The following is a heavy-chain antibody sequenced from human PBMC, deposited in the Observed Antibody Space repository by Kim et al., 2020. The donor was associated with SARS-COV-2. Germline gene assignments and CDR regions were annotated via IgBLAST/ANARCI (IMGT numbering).Heavy chain of an antibody. V-gene: IGHV3-21*01. D-gene: IGHD3-10*01. CDR3: ARDEGQYGSGSYYRY. Sequence: DSVKGRFTISRDNAKNSLYLQMNSLRAEDTAVYYCARDEGQYGSGSYYRYWGQGTLVTVSS. J-gene: IGHJ4*02.